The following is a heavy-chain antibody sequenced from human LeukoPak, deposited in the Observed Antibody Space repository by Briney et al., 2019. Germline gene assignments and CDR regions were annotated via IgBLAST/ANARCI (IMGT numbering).Heavy chain of an antibody. CDR2: ISWNSGSI. CDR1: GFTFDDYA. Sequence: GRSLRLSCAASGFTFDDYAMHWVRQAPGKGLEWVSGISWNSGSIGYADSVKGRFTISRDNAKNSLYPQMNSLRAEDTALYYCAKDLAAATPYGMDVWGQGTTVTVSS. CDR3: AKDLAAATPYGMDV. J-gene: IGHJ6*02. V-gene: IGHV3-9*01. D-gene: IGHD6-13*01.